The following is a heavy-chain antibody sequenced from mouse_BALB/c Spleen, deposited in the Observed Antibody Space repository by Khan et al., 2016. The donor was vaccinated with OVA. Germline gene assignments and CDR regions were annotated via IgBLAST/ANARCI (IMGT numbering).Heavy chain of an antibody. Sequence: QVQLKESGPGLVAPSQSLSITCTVSGFSLTDYGVSWIRQPPGKGLEWLGVIWGGGSTYYNSALKSRLSISNDNSKSQVLLKMSSLQTDDTAMYYCAKGVWSYYFALDYWGQGTSVTVSS. CDR2: IWGGGST. J-gene: IGHJ4*01. CDR3: AKGVWSYYFALDY. CDR1: GFSLTDYG. V-gene: IGHV2-6-5*01.